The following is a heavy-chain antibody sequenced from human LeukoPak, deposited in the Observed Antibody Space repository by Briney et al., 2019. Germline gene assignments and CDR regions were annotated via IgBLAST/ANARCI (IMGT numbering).Heavy chain of an antibody. J-gene: IGHJ4*02. CDR3: ARVGSSGWYVHPTLDF. CDR1: GYTFTSYG. Sequence: ASVKVSCKASGYTFTSYGISWVRQAPGQGLEWMGWINPNGGGTNYAQKFQGRVTVTRDTSISTAYMELSSLRSDDTALYYCARVGSSGWYVHPTLDFWGQGTLVTVSS. CDR2: INPNGGGT. V-gene: IGHV1-2*02. D-gene: IGHD6-19*01.